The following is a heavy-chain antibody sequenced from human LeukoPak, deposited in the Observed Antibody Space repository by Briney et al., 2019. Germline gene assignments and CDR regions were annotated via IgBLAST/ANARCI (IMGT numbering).Heavy chain of an antibody. J-gene: IGHJ4*02. CDR3: ARGHRDGYNSYYFDY. CDR1: GGSISSSSYY. CDR2: IYYSGST. D-gene: IGHD5-24*01. Sequence: SETLSLTCTVSGGSISSSSYYWGWIRQPPGKGLEWIGSIYYSGSTYYNPSLKSRVTISVDTSKNQFSLKLSSVTAADTAVYYCARGHRDGYNSYYFDYWGQGTLVTVSS. V-gene: IGHV4-39*01.